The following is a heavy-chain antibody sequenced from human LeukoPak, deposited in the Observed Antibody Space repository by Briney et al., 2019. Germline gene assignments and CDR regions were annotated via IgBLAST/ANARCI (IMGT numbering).Heavy chain of an antibody. CDR1: GGSISSSSYY. CDR2: IYYSGST. CDR3: ARQQKDDYVWGSYRYCYWFDP. D-gene: IGHD3-16*02. Sequence: SETLSLTCTVSGGSISSSSYYWGWIRQPPGKGLEWIGSIYYSGSTYYNPSLKSRVTISVDTSKNQFSLKLSSVTAADTAVYYCARQQKDDYVWGSYRYCYWFDPWGQGTLVTVSS. J-gene: IGHJ5*02. V-gene: IGHV4-39*01.